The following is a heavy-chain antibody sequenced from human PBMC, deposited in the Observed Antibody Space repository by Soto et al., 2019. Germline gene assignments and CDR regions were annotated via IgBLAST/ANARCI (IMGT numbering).Heavy chain of an antibody. V-gene: IGHV3-15*01. CDR1: GFTFSNAW. CDR2: IKSKTDGGTT. D-gene: IGHD3-3*01. CDR3: TTEERITIFGVVTGYFDY. Sequence: EVQLVESGGGLVKPGGSLRLSCAASGFTFSNAWMSWVRQAPGKGLEWVGRIKSKTDGGTTDYAAPVKGRFTISRDDSKNTLYLQMNSLKTEDTAVYYCTTEERITIFGVVTGYFDYWGQGTLVTVSS. J-gene: IGHJ4*02.